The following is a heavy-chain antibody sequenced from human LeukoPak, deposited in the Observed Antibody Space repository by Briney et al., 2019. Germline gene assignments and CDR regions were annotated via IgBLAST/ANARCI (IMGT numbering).Heavy chain of an antibody. J-gene: IGHJ4*02. D-gene: IGHD6-13*01. V-gene: IGHV1-18*01. CDR3: TRGSFIAAAAFDY. CDR1: GYTFTTYG. Sequence: ASVKVSSKASGYTFTTYGISGVRRAPGQEREWMGWISAYNGNTNYAQKLQGRVTMTTDTSTSTAYMELRSLRSDDTAVYYCTRGSFIAAAAFDYWGQGTLVTVSS. CDR2: ISAYNGNT.